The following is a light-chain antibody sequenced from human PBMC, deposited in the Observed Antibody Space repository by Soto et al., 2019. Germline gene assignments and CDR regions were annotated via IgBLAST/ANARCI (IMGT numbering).Light chain of an antibody. CDR2: YDS. J-gene: IGLJ2*01. CDR3: QVWDSSSDHVV. CDR1: NIASKS. V-gene: IGLV3-21*04. Sequence: SYELTQPPSVSVAPGKTARITCGGNNIASKSVHWYQQKPGQAPVLVISYDSDRPSGIPERFSGSNSGSTATLTISRVEAGDEADYYCQVWDSSSDHVVFGGGTKLTVL.